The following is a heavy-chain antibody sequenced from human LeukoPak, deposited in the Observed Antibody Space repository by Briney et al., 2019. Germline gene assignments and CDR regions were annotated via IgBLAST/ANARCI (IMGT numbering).Heavy chain of an antibody. CDR2: IIPILGIA. CDR3: ARTEVAYSSALDY. Sequence: SVKVSCKASGYTFTGYYMHWVRQAPGQGLEWMGRIIPILGIANYAQKFQGRVTITADKSTSTAYMELSSLRSEDTAVYYCARTEVAYSSALDYWGQGTLVTVSS. CDR1: GYTFTGYY. J-gene: IGHJ4*02. D-gene: IGHD6-25*01. V-gene: IGHV1-69*02.